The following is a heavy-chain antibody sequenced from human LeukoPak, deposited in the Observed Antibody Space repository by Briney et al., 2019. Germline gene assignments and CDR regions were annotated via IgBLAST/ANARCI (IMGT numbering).Heavy chain of an antibody. CDR3: ARTGSSSWYRTSHHYFDY. CDR1: GFTFDDYA. D-gene: IGHD6-13*01. V-gene: IGHV3-9*01. Sequence: GRSLRLSCAASGFTFDDYAMHWVRQAPGKGLEWVSGISWNGGSIGYADSVKGRFTISRDNAKNSLYLQMNSLRAEDTAVYYCARTGSSSWYRTSHHYFDYWGQGTLVTVSS. CDR2: ISWNGGSI. J-gene: IGHJ4*02.